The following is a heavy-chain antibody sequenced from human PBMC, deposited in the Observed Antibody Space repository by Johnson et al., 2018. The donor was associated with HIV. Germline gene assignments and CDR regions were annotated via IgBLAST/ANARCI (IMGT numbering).Heavy chain of an antibody. J-gene: IGHJ3*02. Sequence: VQLVESGGGVVQPGGSLRLSCAASGFTFDDYAMHWVRQAPGKGLEWVSGISWNSGSIGYADSLKGRFSISRDNAKKSLYLQMSNLRAEDTAVYYCARDSDYVWGTSRLGSFDMWGQGTMVIVSS. CDR3: ARDSDYVWGTSRLGSFDM. CDR1: GFTFDDYA. CDR2: ISWNSGSI. D-gene: IGHD3-16*02. V-gene: IGHV3-9*01.